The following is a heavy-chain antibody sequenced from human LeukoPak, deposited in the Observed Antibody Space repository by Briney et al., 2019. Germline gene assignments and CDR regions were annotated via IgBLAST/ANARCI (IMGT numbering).Heavy chain of an antibody. CDR1: GFSFSNYG. V-gene: IGHV3-30*02. CDR2: MQYDGSVE. J-gene: IGHJ4*02. Sequence: GGSLRLSCVASGFSFSNYGTHWVRQAPGKGLEWVTFMQYDGSVEFHADSVKGRFTISRDNSKNTVYLQMTSLRTEDTAVYYCARDPTHYLRYGYFDYWGQGTLVTVSS. D-gene: IGHD3-9*01. CDR3: ARDPTHYLRYGYFDY.